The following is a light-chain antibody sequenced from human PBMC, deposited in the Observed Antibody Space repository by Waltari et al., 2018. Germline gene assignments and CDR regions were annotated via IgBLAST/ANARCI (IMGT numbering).Light chain of an antibody. CDR3: QQYLRTPPT. J-gene: IGKJ1*01. CDR1: RFFFYSSRYKDY. CDR2: WAP. Sequence: DIVMTQSPGSLAVSLGERATINCRSSRFFFYSSRYKDYLAWYQQRPGQPPRLIISWAPTRESGVPDRFIGSGSETDFTLTITSLQAEDVAVYYCQQYLRTPPTFGQGTKVEI. V-gene: IGKV4-1*01.